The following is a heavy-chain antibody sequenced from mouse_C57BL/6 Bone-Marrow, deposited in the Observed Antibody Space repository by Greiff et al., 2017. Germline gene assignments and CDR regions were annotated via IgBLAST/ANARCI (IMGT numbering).Heavy chain of an antibody. CDR3: ARPYYSSCWYVDV. CDR2: IYPGSGST. D-gene: IGHD2-5*01. J-gene: IGHJ1*03. CDR1: GYTFTSYW. V-gene: IGHV1-55*01. Sequence: QVQLKQPGAELVKPGASVKMSCKASGYTFTSYWITWVKQRPGQGLEWIGDIYPGSGSTNYNEKFKSKATLTVDTSSSAAYMQLSSLTSEDSAVYYCARPYYSSCWYVDVWGTGTTVTVSA.